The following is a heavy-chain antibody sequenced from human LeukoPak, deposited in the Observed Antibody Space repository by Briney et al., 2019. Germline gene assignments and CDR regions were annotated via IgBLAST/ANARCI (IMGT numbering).Heavy chain of an antibody. CDR1: GGSISSTYDH. D-gene: IGHD2-21*02. V-gene: IGHV4-39*01. J-gene: IGHJ4*02. CDR3: ARGLHYFDY. CDR2: IRYSETT. Sequence: SETLSLTCTVSGGSISSTYDHWDWIRQSPGKGLEWLGSIRYSETTYYNPSLKGRVTMFVDTSNNQFSLRLRSVTAADTAVYYCARGLHYFDYWGQGSLVTVSS.